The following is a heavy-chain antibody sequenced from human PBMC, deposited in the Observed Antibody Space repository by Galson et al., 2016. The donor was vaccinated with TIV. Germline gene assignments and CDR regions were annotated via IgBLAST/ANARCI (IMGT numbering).Heavy chain of an antibody. D-gene: IGHD6-19*01. CDR2: ITTTVPNT. V-gene: IGHV3-21*01. CDR1: GFTFRGYT. J-gene: IGHJ4*02. CDR3: VRAGSGWYELDY. Sequence: SLRLSCAASGFTFRGYTMNWVRQAPGKGLEWVSAITTTVPNTYYADSLKGRFTISRDNAKNSLFLQMNSLRVEDTGVYYCVRAGSGWYELDYWGQGTLVTVSS.